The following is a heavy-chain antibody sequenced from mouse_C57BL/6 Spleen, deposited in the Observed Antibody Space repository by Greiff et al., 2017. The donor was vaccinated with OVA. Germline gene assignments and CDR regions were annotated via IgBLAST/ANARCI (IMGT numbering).Heavy chain of an antibody. CDR3: ARGGLPSMDY. CDR1: GYTFTSYW. D-gene: IGHD2-2*01. CDR2: IDPSDSYT. Sequence: VQLQQPGAELVKPGASVKLSCKASGYTFTSYWMQWVKQRPGQGLEWIGEIDPSDSYTNYNQKFKGKATLTVDTSSSTAYMQLSSLTSEDSAGYYCARGGLPSMDYWGKGTSVTVSS. J-gene: IGHJ4*01. V-gene: IGHV1-50*01.